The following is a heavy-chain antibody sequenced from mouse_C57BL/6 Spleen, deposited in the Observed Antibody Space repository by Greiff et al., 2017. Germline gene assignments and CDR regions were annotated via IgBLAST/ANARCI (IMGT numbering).Heavy chain of an antibody. CDR2: ISSGSSTI. J-gene: IGHJ1*03. V-gene: IGHV5-17*01. CDR1: GFTFSDYG. D-gene: IGHD1-1*01. CDR3: ARGYYGSSGWYFDV. Sequence: EVQLVESGGGLVKPGGSLKLSCAASGFTFSDYGMHWVRQAPEKGLEWVAYISSGSSTIYYADTVKGRFTISRDNAKNTLFLQMTSLRSEDTAMYYCARGYYGSSGWYFDVWGTGTTVTVSS.